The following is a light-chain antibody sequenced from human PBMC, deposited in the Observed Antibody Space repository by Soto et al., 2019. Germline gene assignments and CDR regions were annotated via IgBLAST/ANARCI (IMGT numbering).Light chain of an antibody. Sequence: EIVLTQSPGTLSLSPGERVTLSCRASQSVSSNYLAWYQQKPGQAPRLLIYGASSRATGIPDRFSGSGSGTDFTLTISRLEPEDFAVYYCQQYGSSPVTFGQGTKVEIK. J-gene: IGKJ1*01. V-gene: IGKV3-20*01. CDR3: QQYGSSPVT. CDR1: QSVSSNY. CDR2: GAS.